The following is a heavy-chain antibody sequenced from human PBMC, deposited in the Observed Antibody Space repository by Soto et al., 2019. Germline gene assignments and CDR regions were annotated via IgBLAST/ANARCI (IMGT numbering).Heavy chain of an antibody. CDR2: VSDSSGTI. Sequence: PGEALLHSSAASGLPFTRHSVNCVSQAAGKGLELISYVSDSSGTIYYADSVKGRFTISRDNVQNSLYLQMNSLRDEDTAVYYCARDPYSSTTVTIMDYWGQGTQVTVFS. V-gene: IGHV3-48*02. J-gene: IGHJ4*02. CDR1: GLPFTRHS. CDR3: ARDPYSSTTVTIMDY. D-gene: IGHD4-17*01.